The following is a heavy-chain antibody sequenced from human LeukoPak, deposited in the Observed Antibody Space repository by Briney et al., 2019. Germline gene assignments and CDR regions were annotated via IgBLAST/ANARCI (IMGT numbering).Heavy chain of an antibody. Sequence: GGSLRLSCAASGFTISSYAMSWVRQAPGKGLEWVSAISGSGGRTHYADSVKGRFTISRDNSKNTLYLQMNSLRAEDTAVYYCARGGLRWPLDFDYWGQGTLVTVSS. D-gene: IGHD4-23*01. J-gene: IGHJ4*02. CDR3: ARGGLRWPLDFDY. V-gene: IGHV3-23*01. CDR1: GFTISSYA. CDR2: ISGSGGRT.